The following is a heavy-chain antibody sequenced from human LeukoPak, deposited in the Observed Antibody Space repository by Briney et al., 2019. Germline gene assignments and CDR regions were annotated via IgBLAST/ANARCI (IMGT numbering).Heavy chain of an antibody. Sequence: GGSLRLSCAASGFTFSNYWMSWVRQAPGKGLEWVASINQDGSEKYHVDSVKGRFTISRDNAKNSLYLQMNSLRAEDTAVYFCARADYSGRIFDYWGQGALV. CDR3: ARADYSGRIFDY. J-gene: IGHJ4*02. CDR1: GFTFSNYW. CDR2: INQDGSEK. D-gene: IGHD5-12*01. V-gene: IGHV3-7*01.